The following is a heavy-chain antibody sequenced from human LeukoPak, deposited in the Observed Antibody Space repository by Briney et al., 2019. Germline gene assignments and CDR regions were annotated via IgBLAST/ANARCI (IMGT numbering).Heavy chain of an antibody. CDR1: GFTFSNYA. CDR2: ISGSGDST. D-gene: IGHD3-10*01. Sequence: GGSLRLSCAASGFTFSNYAMSWVRQAPGKGLEWVSTISGSGDSTYYADSVKGRLTISRDNFKNTLHLQMNSLRAEDTALYYCAKAPYSDYGSRRPPFMDAWGQGTTVTVSS. CDR3: AKAPYSDYGSRRPPFMDA. V-gene: IGHV3-23*01. J-gene: IGHJ6*02.